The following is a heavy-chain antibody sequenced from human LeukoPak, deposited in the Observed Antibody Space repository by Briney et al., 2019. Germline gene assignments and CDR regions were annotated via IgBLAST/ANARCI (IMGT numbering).Heavy chain of an antibody. V-gene: IGHV3-21*01. D-gene: IGHD3-10*01. CDR3: ARDQESMVRGVYYYYYGMDV. J-gene: IGHJ6*02. CDR2: ISSSSSYI. Sequence: GGSLRLSCAASGFTVSSNYMSWVRQAPGKGLEWVSSISSSSSYIYYADSVKGRFTISRDNAKNSLYLQMNSLRAEDTAVYYCARDQESMVRGVYYYYYGMDVWGQGTTVTVSS. CDR1: GFTVSSNY.